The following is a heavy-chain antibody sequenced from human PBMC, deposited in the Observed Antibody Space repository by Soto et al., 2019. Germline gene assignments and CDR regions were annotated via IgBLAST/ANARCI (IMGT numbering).Heavy chain of an antibody. CDR3: ARSGNQHYIDNSGYFDS. Sequence: PGESLKISCNSSGYFSTTYWINWVRQMPGKGLEWMGRIDPIDSYTNYSPSFEGHVTISVDKSTTTAYLQWSGLRASDTAMYFCARSGNQHYIDNSGYFDSWGQGTLVTVSS. D-gene: IGHD3-22*01. CDR1: GYFSTTYW. CDR2: IDPIDSYT. V-gene: IGHV5-10-1*01. J-gene: IGHJ5*01.